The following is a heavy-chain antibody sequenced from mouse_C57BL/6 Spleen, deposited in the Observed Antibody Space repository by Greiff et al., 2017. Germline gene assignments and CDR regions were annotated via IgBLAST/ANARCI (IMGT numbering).Heavy chain of an antibody. CDR3: ARVITTVVATDFDV. D-gene: IGHD1-1*01. Sequence: EVKVVESEGGLVQPGSSMKLSCTASGFTFSDYYMAWVRQVPEKGLEWVANINYDGSSTYYLDSLKSRFIISRDNAKNILYLQMSSLKSEDTATYYCARVITTVVATDFDVWGTGTTVTVSS. CDR1: GFTFSDYY. J-gene: IGHJ1*03. CDR2: INYDGSST. V-gene: IGHV5-16*01.